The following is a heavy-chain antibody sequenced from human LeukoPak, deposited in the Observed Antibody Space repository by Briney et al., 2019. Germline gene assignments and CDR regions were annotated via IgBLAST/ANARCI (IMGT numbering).Heavy chain of an antibody. V-gene: IGHV4-39*01. Sequence: KTSETLSLTCTVSGGSISSSSYYWGWIRQPPGKGLEWIGSIYYSGSTYYNPSLKSRVTISVDTSKNQFSLKLSSVTAADTAVYYCARAGSYNFDYWGQGTLVTVSS. CDR3: ARAGSYNFDY. J-gene: IGHJ4*02. D-gene: IGHD3-10*01. CDR2: IYYSGST. CDR1: GGSISSSSYY.